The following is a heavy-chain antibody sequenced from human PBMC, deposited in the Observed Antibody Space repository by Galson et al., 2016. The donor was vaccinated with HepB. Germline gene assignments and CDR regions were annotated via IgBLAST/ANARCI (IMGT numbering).Heavy chain of an antibody. D-gene: IGHD1/OR15-1a*01. CDR3: RIGTTGMDY. V-gene: IGHV3-74*01. J-gene: IGHJ4*02. CDR1: GFTFSSHW. Sequence: SLRLSCAASGFTFSSHWMHWVRQAPGKGLVCVSRLKRDGRGTFYADSVKGRFTISRDNAKNTRYLQMNSLGAEDTAVYYCRIGTTGMDYWGQGTLVTVSS. CDR2: LKRDGRGT.